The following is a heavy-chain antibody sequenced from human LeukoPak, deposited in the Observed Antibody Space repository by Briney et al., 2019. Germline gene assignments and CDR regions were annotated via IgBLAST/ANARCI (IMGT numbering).Heavy chain of an antibody. CDR3: VTEPGYCTGGRCYGGWFDP. D-gene: IGHD2-15*01. V-gene: IGHV4-34*01. CDR1: GGPLSGYY. CDR2: INHSGNT. Sequence: SDTLSLICAVCGGPLSGYYWSWMRQAPGKGLEWFGEINHSGNTNYNPSLKSRVTISVDTSKNQFSLKLSSVTAADTAVYYCVTEPGYCTGGRCYGGWFDPWGQGTLVTVSS. J-gene: IGHJ5*02.